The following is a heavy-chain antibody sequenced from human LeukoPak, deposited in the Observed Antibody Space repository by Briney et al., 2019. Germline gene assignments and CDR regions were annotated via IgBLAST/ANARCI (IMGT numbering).Heavy chain of an antibody. CDR1: GFSFTTHA. CDR3: ARDQGDRFAGDY. D-gene: IGHD3-16*01. V-gene: IGHV3-21*01. CDR2: ISSSSSYI. J-gene: IGHJ4*02. Sequence: GGSLRLSCVASGFSFTTHAMGWVRQAPGKGLEWVSSISSSSSYIYYADSVKGRFTISRDNAKNSLYLQMNSLRAEDTAVYYCARDQGDRFAGDYWGQGTLVTVSS.